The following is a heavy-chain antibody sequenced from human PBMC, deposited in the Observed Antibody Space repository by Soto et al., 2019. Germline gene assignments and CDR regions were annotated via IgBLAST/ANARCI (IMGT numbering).Heavy chain of an antibody. CDR2: IYYSGST. D-gene: IGHD2-2*01. J-gene: IGHJ6*03. Sequence: SETLSLTCTVSGGSICSYYWSWIRQPPGKGLEWIGYIYYSGSTNYNPSLKSRVTISVDTSKNQFSLKLSSVTAADTAVYYCARVHCSSTSCHPLYYYYYYMDVWGKGTTVTVSS. CDR3: ARVHCSSTSCHPLYYYYYYMDV. V-gene: IGHV4-59*01. CDR1: GGSICSYY.